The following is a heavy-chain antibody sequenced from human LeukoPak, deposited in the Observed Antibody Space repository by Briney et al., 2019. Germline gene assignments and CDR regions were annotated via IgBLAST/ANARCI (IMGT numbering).Heavy chain of an antibody. CDR1: GFTFSSYE. Sequence: GGSLRLSCAASGFTFSSYEMNWVRRAPGKGLEWVSYISSSGSTIYHADSVKGRFTISRDNARNSLYLQMNSLRAEDTAVYYCAELGITMIGGVWGKGTTVTISS. J-gene: IGHJ6*04. V-gene: IGHV3-48*03. CDR3: AELGITMIGGV. D-gene: IGHD3-10*02. CDR2: ISSSGSTI.